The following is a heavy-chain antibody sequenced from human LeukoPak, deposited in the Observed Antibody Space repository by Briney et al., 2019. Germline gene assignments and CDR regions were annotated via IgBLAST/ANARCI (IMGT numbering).Heavy chain of an antibody. J-gene: IGHJ4*02. V-gene: IGHV4-59*12. Sequence: PSETLSLTCDVSGGSISHNYWNWIRQPPGKALEWIGYIYYSGNTNYNPSLQSRVTMSVDTSKNQFSLRLSSVTAADTAVYYCARDGEQLVLGYWGRGALVTVSS. CDR2: IYYSGNT. D-gene: IGHD6-6*01. CDR3: ARDGEQLVLGY. CDR1: GGSISHNY.